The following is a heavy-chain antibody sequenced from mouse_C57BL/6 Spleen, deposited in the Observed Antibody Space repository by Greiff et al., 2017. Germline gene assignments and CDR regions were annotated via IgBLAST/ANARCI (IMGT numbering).Heavy chain of an antibody. V-gene: IGHV1-69*01. D-gene: IGHD2-10*02. CDR2: IDPSDSYT. CDR1: GYTFTSYW. CDR3: ARSPPSYWYFDV. J-gene: IGHJ1*03. Sequence: VQLQQPGAELVMPGASVKLSCKASGYTFTSYWMHWVKQRPGQGLEWIGEIDPSDSYTNYNQKFKGKSTLTVDKSSSTAYMQLSSLTSEDSAVYYCARSPPSYWYFDVWGTGTTVTVSS.